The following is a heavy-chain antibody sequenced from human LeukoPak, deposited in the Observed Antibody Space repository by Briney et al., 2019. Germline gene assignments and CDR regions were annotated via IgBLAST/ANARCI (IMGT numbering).Heavy chain of an antibody. V-gene: IGHV1-2*02. CDR2: INSKSGGT. CDR1: GYTFIGYY. D-gene: IGHD3-22*01. J-gene: IGHJ3*02. CDR3: ARGGDYYDSSGYYDDAFDI. Sequence: ASVKVSCKASGYTFIGYYVHWVRQAPGQGLEWMGWINSKSGGTNYAQKFQGRVAMTRDTSISTAYMELSRLRSGDTAVYYCARGGDYYDSSGYYDDAFDIWGQGTMVTVSS.